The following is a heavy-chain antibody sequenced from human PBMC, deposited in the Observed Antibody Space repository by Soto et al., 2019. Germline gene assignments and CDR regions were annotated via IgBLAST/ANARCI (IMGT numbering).Heavy chain of an antibody. CDR3: ARVGYYYDSGGYYFPDY. V-gene: IGHV4-59*01. CDR1: GGSMISYY. Sequence: SETLSLTCTVSGGSMISYYWSWIRQPPGKGLEWLGNTYYTGTTNYNPSLKSRITMSVDTSKNHFSLKLSSVNAADTAVYYCARVGYYYDSGGYYFPDYWGRGTLVTVSS. J-gene: IGHJ4*02. CDR2: TYYTGTT. D-gene: IGHD3-22*01.